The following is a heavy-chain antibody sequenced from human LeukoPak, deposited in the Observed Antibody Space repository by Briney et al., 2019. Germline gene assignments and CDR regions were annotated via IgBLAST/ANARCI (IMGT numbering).Heavy chain of an antibody. J-gene: IGHJ2*01. Sequence: PGGSLRLSCATSGFTFTNYWMVWVRQAPGKGLVWVSRINSDGRTTNYADSVKGRFTISRDNAKNTLYLQMKSLRAEDTAVYFCARAPENYDVLTGYYGWYFDLWGRGTLVTASS. V-gene: IGHV3-74*01. CDR3: ARAPENYDVLTGYYGWYFDL. CDR1: GFTFTNYW. CDR2: INSDGRTT. D-gene: IGHD3-9*01.